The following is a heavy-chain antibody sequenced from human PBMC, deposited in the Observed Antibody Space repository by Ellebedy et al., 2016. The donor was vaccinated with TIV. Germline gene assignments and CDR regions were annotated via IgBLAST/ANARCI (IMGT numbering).Heavy chain of an antibody. CDR1: GCSISSYY. V-gene: IGHV4-59*08. D-gene: IGHD3/OR15-3a*01. CDR2: IYYSGST. J-gene: IGHJ3*02. Sequence: GSLRLSCTVSGCSISSYYLIWIRQPPGKGLEWIGYIYYSGSTNYNPSLKSRVTISVDTSKNQFSLKLSSVTAADTAVYYCARRTGSDAFDIWGQGTMVTVSS. CDR3: ARRTGSDAFDI.